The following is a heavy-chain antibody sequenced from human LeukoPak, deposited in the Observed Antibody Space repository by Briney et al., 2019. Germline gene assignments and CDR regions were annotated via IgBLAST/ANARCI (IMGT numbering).Heavy chain of an antibody. D-gene: IGHD6-13*01. V-gene: IGHV4-34*01. Sequence: SSETLSLTCDVSGGSFNDYYWSWIRQAPGKGLEWIGEIRHSGSTNYNPSLKGRVTVSVDTFKSQFSLRLTSVTAADTAVYYCARRGSWTYYYAMDVWGQGTTVTVSS. CDR2: IRHSGST. CDR1: GGSFNDYY. J-gene: IGHJ6*02. CDR3: ARRGSWTYYYAMDV.